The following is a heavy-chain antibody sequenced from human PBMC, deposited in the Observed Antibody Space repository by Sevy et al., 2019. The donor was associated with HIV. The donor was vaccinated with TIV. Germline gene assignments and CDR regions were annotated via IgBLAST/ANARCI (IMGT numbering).Heavy chain of an antibody. J-gene: IGHJ4*02. CDR3: AKACRMTAVGFFGH. CDR1: GFTFDDYA. CDR2: ISRDGSVI. V-gene: IGHV3-43D*03. D-gene: IGHD6-13*01. Sequence: GGYLRLSCAASGFTFDDYAMHWVRQVPGKGLEWVSLISRDGSVIYYADSVKGRFSISRDNSKNSLYLQMNSLRPEDTALYYCAKACRMTAVGFFGHWGQGTPVTVSS.